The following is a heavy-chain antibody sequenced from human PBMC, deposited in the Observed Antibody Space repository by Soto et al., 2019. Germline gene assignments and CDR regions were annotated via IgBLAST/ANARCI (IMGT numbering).Heavy chain of an antibody. J-gene: IGHJ5*02. V-gene: IGHV1-18*01. Sequence: ASVKVSCKASGYTFTSSGMSWVRQAPGQGLEWMGWISAHTGSSEYAQRFQGRVTITADESTNTVYMELSSLRSEDTAMYYCARLSRPNYYDTSGFFKDNWFDPWGQGTLVTVSS. CDR3: ARLSRPNYYDTSGFFKDNWFDP. CDR2: ISAHTGSS. D-gene: IGHD3-22*01. CDR1: GYTFTSSG.